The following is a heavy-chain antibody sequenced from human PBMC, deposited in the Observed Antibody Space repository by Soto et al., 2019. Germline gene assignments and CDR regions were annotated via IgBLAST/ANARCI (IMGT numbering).Heavy chain of an antibody. D-gene: IGHD2-2*01. V-gene: IGHV1-69*12. CDR3: ARDNVPAASITYYYYGMDV. Sequence: QVQLVQSGAEVKKPGSSVKVSCKASGGTFSSYAISWVRQAPGQGLEWMGGIIPIFGTANYAQKFQGRVTITADESTSTAYMELSSLRSEDTAVYYCARDNVPAASITYYYYGMDVWGQGTTVTVSS. CDR1: GGTFSSYA. J-gene: IGHJ6*02. CDR2: IIPIFGTA.